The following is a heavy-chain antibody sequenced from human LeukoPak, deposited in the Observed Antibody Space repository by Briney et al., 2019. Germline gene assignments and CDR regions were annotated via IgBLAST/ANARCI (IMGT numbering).Heavy chain of an antibody. CDR3: ARDTYYYDSSGYYPFDY. Sequence: ASVKVSCKASGYTFTSYYMYWVRQAPGQGLEWMGIINPSGGSTSYAQKFQGRVTMTRDTSTSTVFMELSSLRSEDTAVYYCARDTYYYDSSGYYPFDYWGQGILVTVSS. CDR2: INPSGGST. V-gene: IGHV1-46*01. CDR1: GYTFTSYY. J-gene: IGHJ4*02. D-gene: IGHD3-22*01.